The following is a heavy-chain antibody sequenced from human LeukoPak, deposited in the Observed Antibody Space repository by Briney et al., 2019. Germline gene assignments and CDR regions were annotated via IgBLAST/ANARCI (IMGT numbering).Heavy chain of an antibody. CDR2: INPNSGGT. J-gene: IGHJ5*02. V-gene: IGHV1-2*02. CDR3: ARRRDILTGPNWFDP. D-gene: IGHD3-9*01. Sequence: ASVKVSCKASGYIFIGYYVHWVRQAPGQGLEWMGWINPNSGGTYFAQKFQGRVTMTRDTSISTAYMELSRLRSDDTAVYYCARRRDILTGPNWFDPWGQGTLVTVSS. CDR1: GYIFIGYY.